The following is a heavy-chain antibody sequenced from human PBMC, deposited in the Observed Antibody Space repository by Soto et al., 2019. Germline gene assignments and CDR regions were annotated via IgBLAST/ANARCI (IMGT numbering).Heavy chain of an antibody. CDR3: ARPKTIGAAAGKGWFDP. J-gene: IGHJ5*02. CDR2: INYSGST. Sequence: PSETLSLTCTVSGGTISSYFWSWIRQAPGKGLECIGVINYSGSTHYSPSLKDRVTMSVDTSKNHFSLKLTSVTAADMAMYYCARPKTIGAAAGKGWFDPWGQGTLVTVSS. CDR1: GGTISSYF. D-gene: IGHD6-13*01. V-gene: IGHV4-59*04.